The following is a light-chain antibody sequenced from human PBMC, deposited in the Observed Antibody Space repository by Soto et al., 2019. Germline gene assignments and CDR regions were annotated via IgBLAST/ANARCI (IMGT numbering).Light chain of an antibody. Sequence: EIVLTQSPATLSLSPGERASLSCRDSQSVGSYLAWYRRKPGQAPRLLIYDASNRATGIPARFSGTGSGTDFTLTISSLEPEDFAVYYCQQRSNWPIFTFGPGTKVDIK. J-gene: IGKJ3*01. V-gene: IGKV3-11*01. CDR3: QQRSNWPIFT. CDR2: DAS. CDR1: QSVGSY.